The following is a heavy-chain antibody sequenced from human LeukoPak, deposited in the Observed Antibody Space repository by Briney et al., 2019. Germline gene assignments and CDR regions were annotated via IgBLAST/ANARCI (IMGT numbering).Heavy chain of an antibody. CDR1: GGSISSSSYY. CDR2: IYYSGST. Sequence: SETLSLTCTVSGGSISSSSYYWGWIRQPPGKGLEWIGSIYYSGSTYYNPSLKSRVTISVDTSKNQFSLKLSSVTAADTAVYYCAKVSGKISYRPWELLPHFDYWGQGTLVTVSS. D-gene: IGHD1-26*01. V-gene: IGHV4-39*07. CDR3: AKVSGKISYRPWELLPHFDY. J-gene: IGHJ4*02.